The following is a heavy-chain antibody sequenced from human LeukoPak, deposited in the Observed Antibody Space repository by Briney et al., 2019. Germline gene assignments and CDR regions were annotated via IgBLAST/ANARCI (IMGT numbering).Heavy chain of an antibody. CDR3: ARDQGIYNHRIIDS. CDR1: GYTFTGYY. Sequence: ASVKVSCKASGYTFTGYYMHWLRQAPGQGLEWMGWISAYNGNTNFAQEFQGRVTMTTDTSTSTASMELRSLRSDDTAVYYCARDQGIYNHRIIDSWGQGTLVTVSS. CDR2: ISAYNGNT. D-gene: IGHD5-12*01. J-gene: IGHJ4*02. V-gene: IGHV1-18*04.